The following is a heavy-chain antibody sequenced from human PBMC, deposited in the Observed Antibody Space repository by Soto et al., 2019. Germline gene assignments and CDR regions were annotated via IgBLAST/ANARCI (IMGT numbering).Heavy chain of an antibody. CDR2: INPTGTYT. J-gene: IGHJ6*02. Sequence: GGSLRLSCAASGFSFSDHYMTWIRQAPGKGLEWSSYINPTGTYTHCADSVKGRFSMSRDNAANSLYLQTKSLRPEDTALYYCARGHHSMDVWGQGATVTVSS. CDR3: ARGHHSMDV. V-gene: IGHV3-11*06. CDR1: GFSFSDHY.